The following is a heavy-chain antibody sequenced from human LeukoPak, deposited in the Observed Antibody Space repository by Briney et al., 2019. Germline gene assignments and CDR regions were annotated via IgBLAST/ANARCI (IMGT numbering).Heavy chain of an antibody. CDR3: ARDFGYYDSSGYYYGWFDP. J-gene: IGHJ5*02. V-gene: IGHV1-69*13. D-gene: IGHD3-22*01. CDR2: IIPIFGTA. Sequence: SVNVSCKASGGTFSSYAISWVRQAPGQGLEWMGGIIPIFGTANYAQKFQGRVTITADESTSTAYMELSSLRSEDTAVYYCARDFGYYDSSGYYYGWFDPWGQGTLVTVSS. CDR1: GGTFSSYA.